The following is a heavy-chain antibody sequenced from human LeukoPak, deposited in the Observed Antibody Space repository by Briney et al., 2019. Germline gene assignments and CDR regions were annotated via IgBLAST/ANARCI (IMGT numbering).Heavy chain of an antibody. V-gene: IGHV1-69*13. CDR3: ARDALGYCSSTSCLPAFDI. CDR1: GYTFTSYG. D-gene: IGHD2-2*01. J-gene: IGHJ3*02. CDR2: IIPIFGTA. Sequence: GASVKVSCKASGYTFTSYGISWVRQAPGQGLEWMGGIIPIFGTANYAQKFQGRVTITADESTSTAYMELSSLRSEDTAVYYCARDALGYCSSTSCLPAFDIWGQGTMVTVSS.